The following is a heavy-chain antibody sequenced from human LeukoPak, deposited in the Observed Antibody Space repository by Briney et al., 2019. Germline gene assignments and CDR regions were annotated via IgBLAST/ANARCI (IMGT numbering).Heavy chain of an antibody. D-gene: IGHD1-14*01. CDR2: ITNDGSST. CDR1: GFTFSSHW. V-gene: IGHV3-74*01. Sequence: GGSLRLSCAASGFTFSSHWMHWVRQAPGKGLVWVSRITNDGSSTTYADSVKGRFTISRDTAKNMLYLQVNSLRAEDTAVSYCATQQGGNPAYWGQGTLVPVSS. J-gene: IGHJ4*02. CDR3: ATQQGGNPAY.